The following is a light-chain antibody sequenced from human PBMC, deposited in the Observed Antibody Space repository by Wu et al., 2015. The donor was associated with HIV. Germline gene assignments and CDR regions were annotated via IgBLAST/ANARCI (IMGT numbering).Light chain of an antibody. CDR3: QQLNGYPLT. J-gene: IGKJ4*01. Sequence: DIQLTQSPSFLSVSVGDRVTITCRASQGISSYLAWYQQKPGKAPNLLIYAASTLHFGVPSRFSGSGSGTEFTLTISSLQPEDFATYYCQQLNGYPLTFGGGTEGGNQT. CDR2: AAS. CDR1: QGISSY. V-gene: IGKV1-9*01.